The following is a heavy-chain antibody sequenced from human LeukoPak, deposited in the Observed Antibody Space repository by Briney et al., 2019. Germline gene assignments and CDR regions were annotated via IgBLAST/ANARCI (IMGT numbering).Heavy chain of an antibody. V-gene: IGHV4-39*01. CDR1: GGSISSSSYY. Sequence: TSSETLSLTCTVSGGSISSSSYYWGWIRQPPGKGLEWIGSIYYSGSTYYNPSLKSRVTISVDTSKNQFSLKLSSVTAADTAVYYCASLELELRLAFDYWGQGTLVTVSS. J-gene: IGHJ4*02. D-gene: IGHD1-7*01. CDR2: IYYSGST. CDR3: ASLELELRLAFDY.